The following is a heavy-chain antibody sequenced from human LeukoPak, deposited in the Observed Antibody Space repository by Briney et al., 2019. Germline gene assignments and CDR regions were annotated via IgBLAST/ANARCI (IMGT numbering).Heavy chain of an antibody. Sequence: GRSLRLSCAASGFTFSSYAMHWVRQAPGKGLEWVAVISYDGSNEYYADSVKGRFTISRDNSKNTLYLQMNSLRAEDTAVYYCARGAGYCSSTSCYVSPFDYWSQGTLVTVSS. J-gene: IGHJ4*02. CDR3: ARGAGYCSSTSCYVSPFDY. V-gene: IGHV3-30*04. CDR1: GFTFSSYA. CDR2: ISYDGSNE. D-gene: IGHD2-2*01.